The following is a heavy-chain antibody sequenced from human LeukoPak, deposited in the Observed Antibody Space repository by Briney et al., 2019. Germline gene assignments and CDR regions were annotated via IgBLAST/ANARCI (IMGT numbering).Heavy chain of an antibody. Sequence: GGSLRLSCAASGFTFSSYAMHWVRQAPGKGLEWVAVISYDGSNKYYADSVKGRFTISRDNSKNTLYLQMNSLRAEDTAVYYCARDRLVLLWFGELLSLDFDYWGQGTLVTVSS. J-gene: IGHJ4*02. CDR1: GFTFSSYA. V-gene: IGHV3-30-3*01. D-gene: IGHD3-10*01. CDR2: ISYDGSNK. CDR3: ARDRLVLLWFGELLSLDFDY.